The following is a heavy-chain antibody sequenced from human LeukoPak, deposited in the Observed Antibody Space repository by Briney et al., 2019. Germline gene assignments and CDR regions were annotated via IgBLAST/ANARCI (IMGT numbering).Heavy chain of an antibody. D-gene: IGHD3-3*01. CDR3: ARSYDFWSGYGGNWFDP. CDR1: VYTFTTYG. V-gene: IGHV1-18*01. J-gene: IGHJ5*02. Sequence: GASVKVSSTPSVYTFTTYGISWVRQAPGQGLEWMGWISAYNGNTNYAQKLQGRVTMTTDTSTSTAYMELRSLRSDDTAVYYCARSYDFWSGYGGNWFDPWGQGTLVTVSS. CDR2: ISAYNGNT.